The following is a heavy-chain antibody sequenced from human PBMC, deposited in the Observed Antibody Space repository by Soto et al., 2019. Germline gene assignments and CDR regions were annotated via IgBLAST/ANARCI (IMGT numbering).Heavy chain of an antibody. D-gene: IGHD3-22*01. Sequence: VASVKVSCKASGYTFTSYYMHWVRQAPGQGLEWMGIINPSGGSTSYAQKFQGRVTMTRDTSTSTVYMELSSLRSEDTAVYYCARVPGGGNYYDSSGRSDFDYWGQGTLVTVSS. CDR3: ARVPGGGNYYDSSGRSDFDY. CDR1: GYTFTSYY. CDR2: INPSGGST. V-gene: IGHV1-46*01. J-gene: IGHJ4*02.